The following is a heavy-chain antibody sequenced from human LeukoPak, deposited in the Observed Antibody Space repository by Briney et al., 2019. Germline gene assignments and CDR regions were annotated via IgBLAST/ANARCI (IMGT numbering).Heavy chain of an antibody. V-gene: IGHV4-39*01. CDR1: GGSIRSTNW. D-gene: IGHD2-15*01. CDR2: IYYSGST. CDR3: ARHRCSGGSCYLSGSWFDP. Sequence: ASETLSLTCAVSGGSIRSTNWWNWVRQSPGKGLEWIGSIYYSGSTYCNPSLKSRVTISVDTSKNQFSLKLSSVAAADTAVYYCARHRCSGGSCYLSGSWFDPWGQGTLVAVSS. J-gene: IGHJ5*02.